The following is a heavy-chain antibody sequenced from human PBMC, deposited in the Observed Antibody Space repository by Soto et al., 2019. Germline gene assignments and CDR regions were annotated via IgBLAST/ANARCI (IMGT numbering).Heavy chain of an antibody. J-gene: IGHJ1*01. CDR2: INHSGST. V-gene: IGHV4-34*01. CDR1: GGSFSGYY. D-gene: IGHD6-13*01. CDR3: AGAVAAAATAEYFQH. Sequence: QVQLQQWGAGLLKPSETLSLTCAVYGGSFSGYYWSWIRQPPGKGLEWIGEINHSGSTNYNPSLKSRVTISVDTSKNQFSLKLSSVTAADTAVYYCAGAVAAAATAEYFQHWGQGTLVTVSS.